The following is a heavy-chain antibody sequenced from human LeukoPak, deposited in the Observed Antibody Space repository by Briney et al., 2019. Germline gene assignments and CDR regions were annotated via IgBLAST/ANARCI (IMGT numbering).Heavy chain of an antibody. Sequence: GGSLRLSCAASGFTFSSFTMSWVRQAPGKGLEWVAVIWYDGSNKYYADSVKGRFTISRDNSKNTLYLQMNSLRAEDTAVYYCVRDKIGMDVWGQGTTVTVSS. V-gene: IGHV3-33*08. CDR2: IWYDGSNK. CDR1: GFTFSSFT. CDR3: VRDKIGMDV. J-gene: IGHJ6*02.